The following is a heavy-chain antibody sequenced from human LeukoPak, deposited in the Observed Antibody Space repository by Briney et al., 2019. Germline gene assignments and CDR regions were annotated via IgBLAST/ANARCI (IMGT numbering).Heavy chain of an antibody. D-gene: IGHD3-9*01. CDR2: INHSGST. J-gene: IGHJ4*02. Sequence: PSETLSLTCAVYGGSFSGYYWSWIRQPPGKGLEWIGEINHSGSTNYNPSLKSRATISVDTSKNQFSLKLSSVTAADTAVYYCARGSSLYYDILTGYPYFDYWGQGTLVTVSS. V-gene: IGHV4-34*01. CDR1: GGSFSGYY. CDR3: ARGSSLYYDILTGYPYFDY.